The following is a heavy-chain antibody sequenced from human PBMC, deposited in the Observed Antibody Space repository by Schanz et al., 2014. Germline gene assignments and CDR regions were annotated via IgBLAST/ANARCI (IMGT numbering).Heavy chain of an antibody. Sequence: QVHLVESGGGVVQPGGSLRLSCAASGFTFRTYGMHWVRQAPGKGMEWVAFIRYDGSKIYYADSVKGRFTISRDNPKNTLALQTNSLRGEDKEVYYCARALAFGGVYDRHSDSWGQGTLVTVSS. D-gene: IGHD3-16*01. CDR1: GFTFRTYG. J-gene: IGHJ4*02. V-gene: IGHV3-30*02. CDR2: IRYDGSKI. CDR3: ARALAFGGVYDRHSDS.